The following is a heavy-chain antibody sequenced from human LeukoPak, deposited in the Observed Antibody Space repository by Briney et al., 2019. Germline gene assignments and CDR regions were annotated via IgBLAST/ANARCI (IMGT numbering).Heavy chain of an antibody. CDR2: MYDGGAT. V-gene: IGHV3-53*05. J-gene: IGHJ6*03. CDR1: GFTVSGDY. CDR3: ASAAVLLWFGEPPFMDV. Sequence: PGGSLRLSCAVSGFTVSGDYMSWVRRAPGKGLEWVSVMYDGGATYYADSVKGRFTISRDNSKNTLYLQMNSLRAEDTAVYYCASAAVLLWFGEPPFMDVWGKGTTVTISS. D-gene: IGHD3-10*01.